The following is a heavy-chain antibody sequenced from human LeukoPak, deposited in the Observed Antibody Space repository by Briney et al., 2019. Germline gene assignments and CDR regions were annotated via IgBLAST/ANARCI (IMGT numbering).Heavy chain of an antibody. CDR2: IKQDGSEK. J-gene: IGHJ4*02. V-gene: IGHV3-7*01. CDR1: GFTFSSYW. D-gene: IGHD2-21*02. Sequence: GGSLRLSCAASGFTFSSYWMSWVRQAPGKGLERVANIKQDGSEKYYVDSVKGRFTISRDNAKNSLYLQMNSLRAEDTAVYYCARRAYCGGDCYLDYWGQGTLVTVSS. CDR3: ARRAYCGGDCYLDY.